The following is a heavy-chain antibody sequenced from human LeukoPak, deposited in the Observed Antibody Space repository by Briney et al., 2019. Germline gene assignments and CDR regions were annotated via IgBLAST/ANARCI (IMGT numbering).Heavy chain of an antibody. Sequence: GGSLRLSCAASGFTFSSFWMTWVRQAPGKGLEWVANIKQDGSERNYVDSVKGRFTISRDNAKNSLYLQMNTLRDEDTAVYYCATGAGCGYWGQGTLVTVSS. CDR3: ATGAGCGY. V-gene: IGHV3-7*03. J-gene: IGHJ4*02. CDR2: IKQDGSER. CDR1: GFTFSSFW. D-gene: IGHD6-19*01.